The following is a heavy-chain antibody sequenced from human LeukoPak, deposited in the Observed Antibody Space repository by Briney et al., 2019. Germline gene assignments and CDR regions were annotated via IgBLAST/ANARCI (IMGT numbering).Heavy chain of an antibody. D-gene: IGHD2-2*01. Sequence: ASVKVSCKASGYTFTVYAIHWVRQAPGQRLEWLGWVNAGNGDTEYSQNFQGRVTITRDTSASTAYMELSSLRSEDTAVYYCARGSSRSHPFDFWGQGTLVTVSS. CDR1: GYTFTVYA. CDR2: VNAGNGDT. V-gene: IGHV1-3*01. CDR3: ARGSSRSHPFDF. J-gene: IGHJ4*02.